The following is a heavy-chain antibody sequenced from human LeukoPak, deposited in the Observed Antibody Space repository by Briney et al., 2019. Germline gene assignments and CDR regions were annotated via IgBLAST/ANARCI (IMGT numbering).Heavy chain of an antibody. CDR1: GSRFSNFW. CDR2: IYPGDSDT. V-gene: IGHV5-51*01. Sequence: GESLKISCKGSGSRFSNFWIGWVRQMPGKGLEWMGIIYPGDSDTRYSPSFQGQVTISVDKSINTAYLHWSSLKASDTAMYYCARRTNYIDNNWFHLWGQGTLVTVSS. D-gene: IGHD5-24*01. CDR3: ARRTNYIDNNWFHL. J-gene: IGHJ5*02.